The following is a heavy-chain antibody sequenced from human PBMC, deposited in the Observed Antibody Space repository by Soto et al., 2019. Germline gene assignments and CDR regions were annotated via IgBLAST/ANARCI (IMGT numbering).Heavy chain of an antibody. Sequence: EVQLVETGGGLIQPGGSLRLSCAASGFTVSGNYMSWVRQAPGKGLEWVSVIYNGGGTYYADSVKGRFAISRDNSKNTLYPQMNSLRAEDTAVYYCASTRGSSYDYWGQGTLVTVSS. CDR2: IYNGGGT. CDR3: ASTRGSSYDY. CDR1: GFTVSGNY. J-gene: IGHJ4*02. D-gene: IGHD6-6*01. V-gene: IGHV3-53*02.